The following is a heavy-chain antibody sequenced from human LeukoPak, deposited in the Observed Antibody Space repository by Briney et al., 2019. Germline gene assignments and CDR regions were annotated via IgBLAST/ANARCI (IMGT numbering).Heavy chain of an antibody. J-gene: IGHJ6*02. Sequence: SVKVSCKASGGTFSSYAIGWVRQAPGQGLEWMGGIIPIFGTANYAQKFQGRVTITADESTSTAYMELSSLRSEDTAVYYCAREAIVSRGMDVWGQGTTVTVSS. CDR1: GGTFSSYA. V-gene: IGHV1-69*01. D-gene: IGHD1-26*01. CDR3: AREAIVSRGMDV. CDR2: IIPIFGTA.